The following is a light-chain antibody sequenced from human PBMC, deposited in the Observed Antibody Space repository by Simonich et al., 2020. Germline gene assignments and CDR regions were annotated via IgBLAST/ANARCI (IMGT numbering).Light chain of an antibody. V-gene: IGKV4-1*01. CDR1: QGVLYSSNNKNY. CDR3: QQYYSTPT. Sequence: DIVMTQSPDSLAVSLGERATINCKSSQGVLYSSNNKNYLAWYQQKPGQPPKLLIYWASTRESGVPDRFSGSGSWTDFTLTISSLQAEDVAVYYCQQYYSTPTFGQGTKVEIK. J-gene: IGKJ1*01. CDR2: WAS.